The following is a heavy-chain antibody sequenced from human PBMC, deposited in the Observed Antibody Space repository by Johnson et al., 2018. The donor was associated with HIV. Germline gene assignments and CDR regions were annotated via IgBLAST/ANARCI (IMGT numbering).Heavy chain of an antibody. V-gene: IGHV3-30*14. J-gene: IGHJ3*02. Sequence: QVQLVESGGNVVRPGGSLRLSCGASAFTFSSYAMHWVRQAPGKGLEWVAVISYDGSNKYYADSVKGRFTISRDNSRNTLYLQMNSLRVEDTALYYCVRAQFLPWLFCDAFDIWGQGTMVTVSS. D-gene: IGHD3-3*01. CDR2: ISYDGSNK. CDR1: AFTFSSYA. CDR3: VRAQFLPWLFCDAFDI.